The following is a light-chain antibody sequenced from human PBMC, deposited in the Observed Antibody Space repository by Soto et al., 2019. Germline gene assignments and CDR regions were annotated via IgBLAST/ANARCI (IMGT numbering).Light chain of an antibody. CDR1: SNDVGDYNY. J-gene: IGLJ3*02. V-gene: IGLV2-14*01. CDR2: DVS. CDR3: ASYTDSTIVM. Sequence: QSVLTQPASVSGSPGQSITISCTGTSNDVGDYNYVSWYQQHPGKAPKLMIYDVSHRPSGVSSRFSGSKSGNTASLTISGLQAEDEADYYCASYTDSTIVMFGGGTKLTVL.